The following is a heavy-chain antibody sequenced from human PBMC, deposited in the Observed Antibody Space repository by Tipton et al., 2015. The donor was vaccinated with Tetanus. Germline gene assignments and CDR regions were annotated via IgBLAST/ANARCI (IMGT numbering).Heavy chain of an antibody. CDR2: ISHSGST. Sequence: LRLSCTVSGGSVSSGDSYWYWIRQPPGKGLECIGYISHSGSTFYNPSLASRVMISLDTSENQFSLRLNSVTAADMAVYYCARDLRCSGSRCYNYSDPWGQGTLVTVSS. V-gene: IGHV4-30-4*01. D-gene: IGHD2-8*02. J-gene: IGHJ5*02. CDR1: GGSVSSGDSY. CDR3: ARDLRCSGSRCYNYSDP.